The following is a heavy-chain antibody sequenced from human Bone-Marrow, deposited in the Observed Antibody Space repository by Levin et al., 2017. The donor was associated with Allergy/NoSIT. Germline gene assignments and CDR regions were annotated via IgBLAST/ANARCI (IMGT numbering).Heavy chain of an antibody. CDR2: VDYDGRT. CDR3: AKNLFYPGTTAMAFDF. Sequence: PGGSLRLSCSVSGVSISPYSWSWIRQSPGKGLEFIGYVDYDGRTYYSPSLSSRLTVSLDASRSQFSLRLTSVTGDDTALYFCAKNLFYPGTTAMAFDFWGQGKLVIVSS. D-gene: IGHD1-1*01. V-gene: IGHV4-59*01. J-gene: IGHJ3*01. CDR1: GVSISPYS.